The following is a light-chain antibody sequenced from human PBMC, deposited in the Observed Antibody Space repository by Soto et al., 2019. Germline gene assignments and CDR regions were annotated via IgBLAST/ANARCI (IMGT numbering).Light chain of an antibody. J-gene: IGKJ1*01. Sequence: EIVLTQSPGTLSLSPGXRATLSCRASQTISINYLAWYQQKPGQAPRLLIYDASSRATGIPDRFSGSGSGTDFTLTISRLEPEDFAVYYCQQYRTSPRTFGQGTKV. CDR2: DAS. CDR3: QQYRTSPRT. CDR1: QTISINY. V-gene: IGKV3-20*01.